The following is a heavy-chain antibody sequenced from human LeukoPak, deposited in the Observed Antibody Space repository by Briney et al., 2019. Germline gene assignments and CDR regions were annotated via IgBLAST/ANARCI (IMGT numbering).Heavy chain of an antibody. CDR2: TNPISGYT. V-gene: IGHV1-8*02. CDR1: GGTFSSYA. Sequence: ASVKVSCKASGGTFSSYAINWVRQATGQGLEWMGWTNPISGYTGSAQKFQGRVTMTRDTSISTAYLELSSLRSDDTAVYYCARGNRLYSSSWSSLPFDIWGQGTMVTVSS. CDR3: ARGNRLYSSSWSSLPFDI. D-gene: IGHD6-13*01. J-gene: IGHJ3*02.